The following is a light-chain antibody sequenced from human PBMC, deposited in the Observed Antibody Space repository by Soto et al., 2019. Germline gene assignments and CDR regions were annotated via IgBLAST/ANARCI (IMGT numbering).Light chain of an antibody. V-gene: IGLV6-57*01. Sequence: NFMLTQPHSVSESPGKTVIISCTRSSGSIASNYVQWYQQRPGSSPTTVIYEDNQRPSGVPDRFSGSIDSSYNSASLTISGLETEDEADYFCQSYDATNQVFGGGTKLTV. CDR3: QSYDATNQV. CDR1: SGSIASNY. CDR2: EDN. J-gene: IGLJ3*02.